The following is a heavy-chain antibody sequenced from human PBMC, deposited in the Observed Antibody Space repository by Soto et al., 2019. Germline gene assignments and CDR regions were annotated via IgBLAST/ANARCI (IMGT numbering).Heavy chain of an antibody. D-gene: IGHD1-1*01. Sequence: QVQLVQSGAEVKKPGASVKVSCKTSGYTFTNYFLHWVRQAPGQGLEYLGVIVPSNGHTSYAPKFQGRVTMSTDTSTRTVYVELSSLRSEDTAVYYCEREPPNQLYFDYWGQGTRVAVSS. CDR3: EREPPNQLYFDY. J-gene: IGHJ4*02. CDR1: GYTFTNYF. V-gene: IGHV1-46*01. CDR2: IVPSNGHT.